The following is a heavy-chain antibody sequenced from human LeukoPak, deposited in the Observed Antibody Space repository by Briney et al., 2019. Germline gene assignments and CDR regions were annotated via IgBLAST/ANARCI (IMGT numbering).Heavy chain of an antibody. CDR3: ARWPTIRYCSSTSCYRFDP. CDR2: IYYSGST. V-gene: IGHV4-39*01. D-gene: IGHD2-2*02. CDR1: GGSISSSSYY. Sequence: PSETLSLTCTVSGGSISSSSYYWGWIRQPPGKGLEWIGSIYYSGSTYYNPSLKSRVTISVDTSKNQFSLKLSSVTAADTAVYYCARWPTIRYCSSTSCYRFDPWGQGTLVTVSS. J-gene: IGHJ5*02.